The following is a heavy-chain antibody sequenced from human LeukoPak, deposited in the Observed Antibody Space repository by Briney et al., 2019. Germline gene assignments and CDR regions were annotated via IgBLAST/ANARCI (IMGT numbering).Heavy chain of an antibody. CDR3: ASWGTGFDY. J-gene: IGHJ4*02. CDR1: GGSISSYY. D-gene: IGHD7-27*01. Sequence: SETLSLTCTVSGGSISSYYWSWIRRPPGKGLEWIGYIYTSGSTNYNPSLKSRVTISVDTSKNQFSLKLSSVTAADTAVYYCASWGTGFDYWGQGTLVTVSS. CDR2: IYTSGST. V-gene: IGHV4-4*09.